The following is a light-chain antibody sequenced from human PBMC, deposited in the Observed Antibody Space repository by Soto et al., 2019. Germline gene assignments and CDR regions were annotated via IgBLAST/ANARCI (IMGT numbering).Light chain of an antibody. J-gene: IGKJ4*01. V-gene: IGKV3-20*01. CDR1: QSVDSNY. CDR3: QQYDSSPLT. Sequence: EIVLTQSPDTLSLSPGERATLSCRASQSVDSNYLAWYQQKPGQAPRVLIYDASIRATGIPDRFSGSGSGTDFTLTLSRLEPEDSAVYYCQQYDSSPLTFGGGTKV. CDR2: DAS.